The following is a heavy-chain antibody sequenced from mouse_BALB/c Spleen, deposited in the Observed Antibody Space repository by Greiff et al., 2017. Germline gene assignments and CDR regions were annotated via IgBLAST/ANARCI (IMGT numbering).Heavy chain of an antibody. Sequence: VQLQQSGPELGKPGASVQISCKASGYSFTGYNMYWVKQSHRKSLEWIGYIDPYNGGTSYNQKSKGKATLTVDKSSSTAYMHLNSLTSEDSAIFYCARGDYGNPWFAYWGQGTLVTVSA. CDR2: IDPYNGGT. CDR1: GYSFTGYN. J-gene: IGHJ3*01. CDR3: ARGDYGNPWFAY. V-gene: IGHV1S135*01. D-gene: IGHD2-1*01.